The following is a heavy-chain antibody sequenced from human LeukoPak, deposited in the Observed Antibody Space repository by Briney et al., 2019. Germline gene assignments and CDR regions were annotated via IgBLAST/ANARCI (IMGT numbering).Heavy chain of an antibody. J-gene: IGHJ5*02. CDR1: GYIFTNYD. V-gene: IGHV1-8*01. CDR2: INPDNGDT. D-gene: IGHD5-18*01. CDR3: ARVTGWFAQ. Sequence: AASVRVSCTASGYIFTNYDINWGRQATGQGLEWMGWINPDNGDTSYAQKFQGRVTMTRDTTTNTAYMELSSLRSEDTAMYFCARVTGWFAQWGQGTQITVSS.